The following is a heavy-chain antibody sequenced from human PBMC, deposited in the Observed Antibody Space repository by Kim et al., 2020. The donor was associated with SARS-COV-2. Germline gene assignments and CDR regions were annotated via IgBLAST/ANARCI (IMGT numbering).Heavy chain of an antibody. D-gene: IGHD3-9*01. CDR1: GFTFSSYA. V-gene: IGHV3-30*04. Sequence: GGSLRLSCAASGFTFSSYAMHWVRQAPGKGLEWVAVISYDGSNKYYADSVKGRFTISRDNSKNTLYLQMNSLRAEDTAVYYCARDNGIDDILTGYYDYWG. J-gene: IGHJ4*01. CDR2: ISYDGSNK. CDR3: ARDNGIDDILTGYYDY.